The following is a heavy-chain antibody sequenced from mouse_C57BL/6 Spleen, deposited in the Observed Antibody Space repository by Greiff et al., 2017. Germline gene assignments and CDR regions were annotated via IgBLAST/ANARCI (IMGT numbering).Heavy chain of an antibody. Sequence: ESGPGLVKPSQSLSLTCSVTGYSITSGYYWNWIRQFPGNKLEWKGYISYDGSNNYNPSLKNRISITRDTSKNQFFLKLNSVTTEDTATYYCARGGARGDYWGQGTSVTVSS. CDR2: ISYDGSN. CDR1: GYSITSGYY. V-gene: IGHV3-6*01. J-gene: IGHJ4*01. D-gene: IGHD3-1*01. CDR3: ARGGARGDY.